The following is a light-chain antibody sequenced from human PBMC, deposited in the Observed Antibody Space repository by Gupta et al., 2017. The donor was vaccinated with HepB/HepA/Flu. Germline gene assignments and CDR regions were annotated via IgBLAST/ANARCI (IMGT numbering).Light chain of an antibody. CDR2: AAS. CDR3: QQSFSVPPWT. V-gene: IGKV1-39*01. CDR1: QIIGTF. Sequence: DIELTQSPSSLSASVGDSVNITCRPIQIIGTFLNWYQQRPGRAPNLLISAASTLQSGVPSRFSGSGSGTEFTLTIDGLRPEDVATYYCQQSFSVPPWTFGQGTKVEI. J-gene: IGKJ1*01.